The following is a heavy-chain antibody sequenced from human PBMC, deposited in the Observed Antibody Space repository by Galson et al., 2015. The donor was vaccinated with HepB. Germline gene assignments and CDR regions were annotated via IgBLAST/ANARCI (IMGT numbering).Heavy chain of an antibody. CDR2: INAGNGNT. V-gene: IGHV1-3*01. CDR3: ARDFVLLWFGELWGWDYYYGMDV. Sequence: SVKVSCKASGYTFTSYAMHWVRQAPGQRLEWMGWINAGNGNTKYSQKFQGRVTITRDTSASTAYMELSSLRSEDTAVYYCARDFVLLWFGELWGWDYYYGMDVWGQGTTVTVSS. D-gene: IGHD3-10*01. CDR1: GYTFTSYA. J-gene: IGHJ6*02.